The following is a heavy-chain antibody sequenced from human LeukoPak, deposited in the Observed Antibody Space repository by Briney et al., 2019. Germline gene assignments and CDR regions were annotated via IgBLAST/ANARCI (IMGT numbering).Heavy chain of an antibody. CDR3: ARDLSYDFWSGSLIDY. CDR2: ITIRSSTM. CDR1: GFAFSDYD. J-gene: IGHJ4*02. V-gene: IGHV3-48*01. Sequence: GGSLRLSCAASGFAFSDYDMDWVRQAPGKGLEWLSFITIRSSTMFYADSVRGRFTISRDNSKNTLYLQMNSLRAEDTAVYYCARDLSYDFWSGSLIDYWGQGTLVTVSS. D-gene: IGHD3-3*01.